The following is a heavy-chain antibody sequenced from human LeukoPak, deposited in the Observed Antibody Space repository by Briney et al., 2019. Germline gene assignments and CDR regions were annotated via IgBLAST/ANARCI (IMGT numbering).Heavy chain of an antibody. V-gene: IGHV1-69*04. Sequence: SVKVSCKASGGTFRSYAISWVRQAPGQGLEWMGRIIPILGIANYAQKFQGRVTITADKSTSTAYMELSSLRSEDTAVYYCAREEPYYYDSSGYYKNYWGQGTLVTVSS. CDR3: AREEPYYYDSSGYYKNY. D-gene: IGHD3-22*01. CDR2: IIPILGIA. J-gene: IGHJ4*02. CDR1: GGTFRSYA.